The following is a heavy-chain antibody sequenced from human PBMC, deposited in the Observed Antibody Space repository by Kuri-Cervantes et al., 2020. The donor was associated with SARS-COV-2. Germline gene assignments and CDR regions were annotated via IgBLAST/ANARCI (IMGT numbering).Heavy chain of an antibody. CDR2: ISYDGSDI. J-gene: IGHJ6*02. CDR3: AREKAVVVPAAVRFYYYGMDF. Sequence: GGSLRLSCAASGFTFSTYGMHWVRQAPGKGLEWVAVISYDGSDIYYADSVKDRFTISRDKSKNTLYLQMNSLRLENTAVNYCAREKAVVVPAAVRFYYYGMDFWGQGTTVTVSS. D-gene: IGHD2-2*01. V-gene: IGHV3-30*03. CDR1: GFTFSTYG.